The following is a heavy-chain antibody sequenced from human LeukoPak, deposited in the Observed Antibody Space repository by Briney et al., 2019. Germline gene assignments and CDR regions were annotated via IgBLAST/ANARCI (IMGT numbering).Heavy chain of an antibody. D-gene: IGHD2-2*01. CDR3: ASREKYCSSTSCYLF. CDR2: ISSSGSTI. Sequence: PGGSLRLSCAASGFTFSDYYMSWVRQAPGKGLEWVSYISSSGSTIYYADSVKGRFTISRDNAKNSLYLQMNSLRAEDTAVYYCASREKYCSSTSCYLFWGQGTLVTVSS. CDR1: GFTFSDYY. J-gene: IGHJ4*02. V-gene: IGHV3-11*01.